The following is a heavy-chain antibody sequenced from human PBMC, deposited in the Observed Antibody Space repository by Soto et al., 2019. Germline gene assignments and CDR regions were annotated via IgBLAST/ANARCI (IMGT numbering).Heavy chain of an antibody. D-gene: IGHD2-2*01. CDR3: ARGRSYCSSTSCYAGGIYYYYMDV. CDR2: INHSGST. CDR1: GGSFSGYY. J-gene: IGHJ6*03. Sequence: SETLSLTCAVYGGSFSGYYWSWIRQPPGKGLEWIGEINHSGSTNYNPSLKSRVTISVDTSKNQFSLKLSSVTAADTAVYYCARGRSYCSSTSCYAGGIYYYYMDVWGKGTTVTVSS. V-gene: IGHV4-34*01.